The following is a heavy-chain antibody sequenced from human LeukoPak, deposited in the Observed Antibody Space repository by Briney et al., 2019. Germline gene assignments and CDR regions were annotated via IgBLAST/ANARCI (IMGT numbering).Heavy chain of an antibody. Sequence: GGTLRLSCAASGFTFSSYGMSWVRQAPGKGLEWVSALTPSGSSTYYADSVKGRFTFSRDNSKNTLYLQMNSLRVEDTAIYYCAKGGSSSWDYFDSWGQGTLVTVSS. CDR1: GFTFSSYG. D-gene: IGHD6-13*01. CDR2: LTPSGSST. V-gene: IGHV3-23*01. J-gene: IGHJ4*02. CDR3: AKGGSSSWDYFDS.